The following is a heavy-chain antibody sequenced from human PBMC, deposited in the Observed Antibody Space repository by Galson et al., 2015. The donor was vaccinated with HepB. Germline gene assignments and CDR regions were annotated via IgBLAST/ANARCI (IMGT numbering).Heavy chain of an antibody. D-gene: IGHD5-18*01. Sequence: SLRLSCAASGFTFSNYSMNWVRQAPGKGLEWVSFISGSGSYTSRADSVEGRFTISRDNAKNLLYLQMNSLRAEDTAVYYCARGTVYSYGPFDYWGQGILVSVSS. CDR2: ISGSGSYT. CDR3: ARGTVYSYGPFDY. J-gene: IGHJ4*02. V-gene: IGHV3-21*01. CDR1: GFTFSNYS.